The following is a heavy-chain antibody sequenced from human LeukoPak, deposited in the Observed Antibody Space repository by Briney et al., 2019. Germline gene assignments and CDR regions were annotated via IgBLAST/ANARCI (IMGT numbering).Heavy chain of an antibody. Sequence: ASVKVSCKASGYTFTGYYMHWVRQAPGQGLEWMGWINPNSGGTNYAQKFQGWVTMTRGTSISTAYMELSRLRSDDTAVYYCARGRYSIAARRVSVNWFDPWGQGTLVTVSS. CDR2: INPNSGGT. J-gene: IGHJ5*02. D-gene: IGHD6-6*01. CDR1: GYTFTGYY. CDR3: ARGRYSIAARRVSVNWFDP. V-gene: IGHV1-2*04.